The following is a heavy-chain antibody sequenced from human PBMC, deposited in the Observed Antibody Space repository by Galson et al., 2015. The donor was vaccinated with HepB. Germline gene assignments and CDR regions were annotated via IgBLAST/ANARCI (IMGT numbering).Heavy chain of an antibody. CDR1: GFTFSNAW. CDR3: SHHYDSSGYYSEGLDI. D-gene: IGHD3-22*01. CDR2: IKRKTDGGTT. Sequence: SLRLSCAASGFTFSNAWMSWVRQAPGKGLEWVGRIKRKTDGGTTDYAAPVKGRFTMSRDDSKTTLYLQMSSLKTEDTAVYYCSHHYDSSGYYSEGLDIWGQGTTVTVSS. J-gene: IGHJ3*02. V-gene: IGHV3-15*01.